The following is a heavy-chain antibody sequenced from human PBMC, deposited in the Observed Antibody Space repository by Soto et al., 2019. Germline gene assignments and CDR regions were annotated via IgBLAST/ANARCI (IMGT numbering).Heavy chain of an antibody. V-gene: IGHV3-21*01. CDR1: VFTFISYS. Sequence: PGWSLRLSCASSVFTFISYSMNWVRQAPGKGLEWVSSISSSSSYIYYADSVKGRFTISRDNAKNPLYLQMNSLRAEDTAVYYCARRSFTGRSFDYWGQGTLVTVSS. CDR2: ISSSSSYI. D-gene: IGHD4-17*01. CDR3: ARRSFTGRSFDY. J-gene: IGHJ4*02.